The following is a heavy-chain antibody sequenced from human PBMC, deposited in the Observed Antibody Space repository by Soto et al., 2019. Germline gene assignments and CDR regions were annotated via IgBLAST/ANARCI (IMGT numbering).Heavy chain of an antibody. J-gene: IGHJ4*02. D-gene: IGHD6-19*01. CDR2: IIPIFGTA. Sequence: GASVKVSCKASGGTFSSYTISWVRQAPGQGLEWMGRIIPIFGTANYAQKFQGRVTITADESTSTAYMELSSLRSEDTAVYYCARESSGWYDYWGQGTLVTVSS. CDR1: GGTFSSYT. V-gene: IGHV1-69*13. CDR3: ARESSGWYDY.